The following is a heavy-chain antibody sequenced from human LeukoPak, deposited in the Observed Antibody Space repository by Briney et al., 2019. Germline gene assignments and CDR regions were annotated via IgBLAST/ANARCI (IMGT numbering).Heavy chain of an antibody. CDR1: GFTFSSYA. CDR2: ISGSGDST. J-gene: IGHJ4*02. D-gene: IGHD2-15*01. Sequence: GGSLRLSCAASGFTFSSYAMSWVRQAPGKGLEWVSSISGSGDSTYYADSVKGRLTISRDNSKSTLYLQMNSLRAEDTAVYYCANLGYCSGVGCSHMDYWGQGTLVTVSS. CDR3: ANLGYCSGVGCSHMDY. V-gene: IGHV3-23*01.